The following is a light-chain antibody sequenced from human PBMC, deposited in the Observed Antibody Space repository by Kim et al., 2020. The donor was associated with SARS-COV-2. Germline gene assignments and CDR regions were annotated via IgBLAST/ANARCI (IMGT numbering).Light chain of an antibody. CDR3: QQYKTYS. CDR2: DAS. Sequence: LSASVGDSVTITCRASQSITNWLAWYQQKPGKAPELLIYDASSLESGVPSRFSGSGSGTEFTLTISSLQPDDFATYYCQQYKTYSFGQGTKVEIK. CDR1: QSITNW. V-gene: IGKV1-5*01. J-gene: IGKJ1*01.